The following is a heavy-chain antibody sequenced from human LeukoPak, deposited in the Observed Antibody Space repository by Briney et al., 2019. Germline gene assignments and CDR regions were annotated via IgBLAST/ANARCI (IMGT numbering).Heavy chain of an antibody. Sequence: TSETLSLTCAVSGGSISSGGYSWSWIRQPPGKGLEWIVYIYHSGSTYYNPSLKSRVTISVDTSKNQFSLKLSSVTAADTAVYYCARRRGALTWSAGKNFNWFDPWGQGTLVTVSS. CDR2: IYHSGST. V-gene: IGHV4-30-2*01. D-gene: IGHD6-13*01. CDR1: GGSISSGGYS. CDR3: ARRRGALTWSAGKNFNWFDP. J-gene: IGHJ5*02.